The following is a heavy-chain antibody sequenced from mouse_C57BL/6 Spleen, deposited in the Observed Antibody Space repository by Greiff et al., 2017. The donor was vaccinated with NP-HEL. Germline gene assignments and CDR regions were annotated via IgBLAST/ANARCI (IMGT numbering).Heavy chain of an antibody. J-gene: IGHJ1*03. CDR3: AREDTTVWYFDV. D-gene: IGHD1-1*01. CDR2: IYPRSGNT. Sequence: QVQLQQSGAELARPGASVKLSCKASGYTFTSYGISWVKQRPGQGLEWIGEIYPRSGNTYYNEKFKGKATLTADKSSSTAYMELRSLTSEDSAVYFCAREDTTVWYFDVWGTGTTVTVSS. V-gene: IGHV1-81*01. CDR1: GYTFTSYG.